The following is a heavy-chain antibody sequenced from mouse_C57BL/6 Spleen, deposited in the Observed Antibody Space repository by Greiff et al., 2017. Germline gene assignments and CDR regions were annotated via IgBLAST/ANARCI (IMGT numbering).Heavy chain of an antibody. CDR1: GFNIKDDY. Sequence: VQLQQSGAELVRPGASVKLSCTASGFNIKDDYMHWVKQRPEKGLEWIGWIDPENGDTEYASKFQGKATITADTSSNTAYLQLSSLTSEDTAVYYCTTKSDAMDYWGQGTSVTVSS. CDR2: IDPENGDT. J-gene: IGHJ4*01. V-gene: IGHV14-4*01. CDR3: TTKSDAMDY.